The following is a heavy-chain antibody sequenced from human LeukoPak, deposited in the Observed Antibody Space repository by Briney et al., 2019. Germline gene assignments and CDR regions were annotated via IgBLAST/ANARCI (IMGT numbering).Heavy chain of an antibody. V-gene: IGHV4-39*07. CDR3: ARGSIAAAGTSGGFDY. CDR2: IYYSGNT. Sequence: PSQTLSLTCTVSGGSIFSSNSYWGWIRQPPGKGLEWIGSIYYSGNTYYNASLKSRVTISVDTSRNQFSLKLSSVTAADTAVYYCARGSIAAAGTSGGFDYWGQGTLVTVSS. D-gene: IGHD6-13*01. J-gene: IGHJ4*02. CDR1: GGSIFSSNSY.